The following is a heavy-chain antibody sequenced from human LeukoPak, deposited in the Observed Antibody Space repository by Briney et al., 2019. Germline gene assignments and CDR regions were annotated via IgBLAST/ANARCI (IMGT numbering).Heavy chain of an antibody. CDR2: IYHSGST. Sequence: SQTLSLTCTVSGGSISSGGYYWSWIRQPPGKGLEWIGYIYHSGSTYYNPSLKSRVTISVDTSKNQFSLKLSSVTAADTAVYYCARAVVVVAATLVGFDPWGQGTLVTVSS. D-gene: IGHD2-15*01. CDR3: ARAVVVVAATLVGFDP. J-gene: IGHJ5*02. CDR1: GGSISSGGYY. V-gene: IGHV4-30-2*01.